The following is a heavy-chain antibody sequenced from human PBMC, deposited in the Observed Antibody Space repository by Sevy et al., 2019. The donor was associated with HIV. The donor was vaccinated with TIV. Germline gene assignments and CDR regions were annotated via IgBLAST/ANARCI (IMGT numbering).Heavy chain of an antibody. CDR1: GDSINNGDYY. V-gene: IGHV4-31*03. J-gene: IGHJ5*02. Sequence: SETLSLTCTVSGDSINNGDYYWSWIRQHPGKGLEWIGKIYYTGTTYYHPSLKSRLRISVERSEYTLSLSLRSVTAADTAVYYCARTTVTTLSSARNNWFDPWGQGTLVTVSS. D-gene: IGHD4-4*01. CDR3: ARTTVTTLSSARNNWFDP. CDR2: IYYTGTT.